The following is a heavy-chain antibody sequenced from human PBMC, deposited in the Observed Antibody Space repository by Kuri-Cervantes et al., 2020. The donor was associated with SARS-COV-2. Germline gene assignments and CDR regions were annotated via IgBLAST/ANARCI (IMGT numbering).Heavy chain of an antibody. Sequence: SGPTLVKPTQTLTLTCTFSGFSLTTSGMCVAWIRQPPGKALEWLALIYWDDDKRYGPSLKSRLTITKDTSKNQVVLTMTNMDPVDTATYYCVHRPSGFWSGIFDYWGQGTLVTVSS. CDR3: VHRPSGFWSGIFDY. D-gene: IGHD3-3*01. CDR2: IYWDDDK. CDR1: GFSLTTSGMC. J-gene: IGHJ4*02. V-gene: IGHV2-5*05.